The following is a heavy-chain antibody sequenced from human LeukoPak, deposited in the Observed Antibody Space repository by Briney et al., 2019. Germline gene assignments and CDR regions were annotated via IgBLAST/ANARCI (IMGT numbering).Heavy chain of an antibody. CDR2: ISAYNGNT. CDR3: ARTKYYYDSSGYYTEYFQH. Sequence: ASVTVSCTASGYTFTSYGISWVRQAPGQGLEWMGWISAYNGNTNYAQKLQGRVTMTTDTSTSTAYMELRSLRSDDTAVYYCARTKYYYDSSGYYTEYFQHWGQGTLVTVSS. CDR1: GYTFTSYG. V-gene: IGHV1-18*01. D-gene: IGHD3-22*01. J-gene: IGHJ1*01.